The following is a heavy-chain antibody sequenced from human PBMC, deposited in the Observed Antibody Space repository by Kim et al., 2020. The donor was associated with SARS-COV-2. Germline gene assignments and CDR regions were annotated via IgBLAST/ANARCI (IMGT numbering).Heavy chain of an antibody. J-gene: IGHJ4*02. V-gene: IGHV3-30*01. CDR3: ARGDSVGSSHFDY. Sequence: YADSVKGRFTISRDNSKNTLYLQMNSLRAEDTAVYYCARGDSVGSSHFDYWGQGTLVTVSS. D-gene: IGHD6-6*01.